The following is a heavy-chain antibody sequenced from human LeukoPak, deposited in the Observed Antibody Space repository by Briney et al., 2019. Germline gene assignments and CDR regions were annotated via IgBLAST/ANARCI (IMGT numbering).Heavy chain of an antibody. J-gene: IGHJ4*02. Sequence: SETLSLTCTASGDSISSSNFYWGWIRQPPGKGLEWIESIYYGGSTFYSPSLKSRVTISVDASKNQFSLNLSSVTAADTAVYYCARGRDGYNYRIYWGQGTLVTVSS. D-gene: IGHD5-24*01. V-gene: IGHV4-39*01. CDR1: GDSISSSNFY. CDR3: ARGRDGYNYRIY. CDR2: IYYGGST.